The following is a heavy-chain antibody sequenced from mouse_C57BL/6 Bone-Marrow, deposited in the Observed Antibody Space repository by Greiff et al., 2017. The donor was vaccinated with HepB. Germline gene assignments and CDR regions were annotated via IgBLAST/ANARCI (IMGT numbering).Heavy chain of an antibody. V-gene: IGHV14-2*01. Sequence: VQLQQSGAELVKPGASVKLSCTASGFNIKDYYMPWVKQRTEQGLEWIGRIDPEDGETKSAPNFQGKATITADTSANTAYLQLSSLTSKDTAVYYCARPIWYFDVWGTGTTVTVSS. CDR1: GFNIKDYY. J-gene: IGHJ1*03. CDR3: ARPIWYFDV. CDR2: IDPEDGET.